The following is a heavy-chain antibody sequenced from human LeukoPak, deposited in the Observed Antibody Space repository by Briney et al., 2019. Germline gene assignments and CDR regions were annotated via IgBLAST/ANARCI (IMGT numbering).Heavy chain of an antibody. J-gene: IGHJ3*02. D-gene: IGHD6-19*01. CDR3: ARRGWLDAFDI. CDR1: GDSINNYY. V-gene: IGHV4-59*08. Sequence: SETLSLTCTVSGDSINNYYWSWIRQPPGKGLEWIGYVHYSGSTNYNPPLKSRVTISVDTSKKHFSLKLNSVTAADTAVYYCARRGWLDAFDIWGQGTMVSVSS. CDR2: VHYSGST.